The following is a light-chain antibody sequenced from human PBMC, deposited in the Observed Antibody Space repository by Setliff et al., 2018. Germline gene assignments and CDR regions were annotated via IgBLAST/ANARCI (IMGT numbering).Light chain of an antibody. CDR1: SSGVGGYNY. CDR2: EVS. CDR3: SSYAGSTGNV. J-gene: IGLJ1*01. Sequence: QSVLTQPASVSGSPGRSITISCTGTSSGVGGYNYVSWYQQHPGKAPKLMIYEVSKRPSGVPDRFSGSKSGNTASLTVSGLQAEDEADYYCSSYAGSTGNVFGTGTKVTVL. V-gene: IGLV2-8*01.